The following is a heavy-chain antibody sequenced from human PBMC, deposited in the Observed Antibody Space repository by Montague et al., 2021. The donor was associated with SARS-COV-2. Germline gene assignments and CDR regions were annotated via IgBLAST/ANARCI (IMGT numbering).Heavy chain of an antibody. CDR1: GFTFSSHW. V-gene: IGHV3-74*01. J-gene: IGHJ4*02. CDR3: ARWGRDDYHNPFDY. D-gene: IGHD5-24*01. Sequence: SLRLSCAASGFTFSSHWMHWVRQVPGRGLVWVSRASPDGSDTTYMDSVEGRFIISRDNVKDTLYLAMNSLGAEDTAVYFCARWGRDDYHNPFDYWGRGTRVTVSS. CDR2: ASPDGSDT.